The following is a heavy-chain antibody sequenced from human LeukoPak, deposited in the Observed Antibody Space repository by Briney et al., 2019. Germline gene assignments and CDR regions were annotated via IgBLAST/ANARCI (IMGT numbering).Heavy chain of an antibody. Sequence: PGGSLRLSCVASGFTFSTYAMSWVRQSPGRGREWVSTISNFVGSTYYPDSVKGRFTISRDNSKNTLYLEMNSLSPEDTAVYYCAKDSYDFWSAFDIWGQGTVITVSS. V-gene: IGHV3-23*01. D-gene: IGHD3-3*01. J-gene: IGHJ4*02. CDR2: ISNFVGST. CDR3: AKDSYDFWSAFDI. CDR1: GFTFSTYA.